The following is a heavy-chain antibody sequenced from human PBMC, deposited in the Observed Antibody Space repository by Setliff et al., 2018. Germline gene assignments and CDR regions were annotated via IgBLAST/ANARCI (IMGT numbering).Heavy chain of an antibody. CDR3: ARDKLRFLENWFDP. J-gene: IGHJ5*02. V-gene: IGHV3-33*01. D-gene: IGHD3-3*01. Sequence: PGGSLRLSCAASGFTFSNYGMHWVRQAPGKGLEWVALIWNDGSSKFYGDSVKGRFTISRDNAKNSLYLQMNSLRAVDTAVYYCARDKLRFLENWFDPWGQGTLVTVSS. CDR2: IWNDGSSK. CDR1: GFTFSNYG.